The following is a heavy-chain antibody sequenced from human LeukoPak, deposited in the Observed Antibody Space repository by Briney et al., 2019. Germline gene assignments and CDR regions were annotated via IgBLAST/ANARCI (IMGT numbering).Heavy chain of an antibody. D-gene: IGHD3-3*01. V-gene: IGHV1-18*01. Sequence: GASVKVSCKASGYTFTSYGISWVRQAPGQGLEWMGWISAYNGNTNYAQKLQGRVTMTTDTSTSTAYMELRSLRSDDTAVYYCARVRITIFGVVIIKGNWFDPWGQGTLVTVSS. CDR2: ISAYNGNT. CDR3: ARVRITIFGVVIIKGNWFDP. J-gene: IGHJ5*02. CDR1: GYTFTSYG.